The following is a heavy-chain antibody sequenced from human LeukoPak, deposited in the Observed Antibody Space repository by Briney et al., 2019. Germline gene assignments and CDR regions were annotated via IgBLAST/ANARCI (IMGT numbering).Heavy chain of an antibody. CDR2: ISYDGSNK. Sequence: SCKASGYTFTGYYMHWVRQAPGKGLEWVAVISYDGSNKYYADSVKGRFTISGDNSKNTLYLQMNSLRAEDTAVYYCARDGVVVPAAIPDAFDIWGQGTMVTVSS. D-gene: IGHD2-2*01. CDR3: ARDGVVVPAAIPDAFDI. J-gene: IGHJ3*02. CDR1: GYTFTGYY. V-gene: IGHV3-30-3*01.